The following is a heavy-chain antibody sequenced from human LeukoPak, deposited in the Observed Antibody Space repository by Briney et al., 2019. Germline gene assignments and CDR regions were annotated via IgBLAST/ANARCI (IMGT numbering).Heavy chain of an antibody. V-gene: IGHV4-4*07. D-gene: IGHD1-26*01. CDR1: GGSISSYY. Sequence: PSETLSLTCTVSGGSISSYYWSWIRRPAGKGLEWIGRFYTSENINYNPSLRSRITMSLDTSKNQFSLKLSSVTAADTAVYYCARDIKVGGTPDVFDIWGQGTMVTVSS. J-gene: IGHJ3*02. CDR3: ARDIKVGGTPDVFDI. CDR2: FYTSENI.